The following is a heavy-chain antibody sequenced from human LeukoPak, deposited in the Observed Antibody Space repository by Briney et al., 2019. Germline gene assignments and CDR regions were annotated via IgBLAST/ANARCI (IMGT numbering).Heavy chain of an antibody. CDR1: GGSINSY. CDR3: ARDSGTTGEVKFDP. CDR2: ISGSGTI. J-gene: IGHJ5*02. Sequence: SETLSLTCTVSGGSINSYWSWIRQPARKGLEWIGRISGSGTITYNPALQSRLSISIDTSKNQFSLKLMSVTAADTAVYHCARDSGTTGEVKFDPWGQGTLVTVSS. V-gene: IGHV4-4*07. D-gene: IGHD3-10*01.